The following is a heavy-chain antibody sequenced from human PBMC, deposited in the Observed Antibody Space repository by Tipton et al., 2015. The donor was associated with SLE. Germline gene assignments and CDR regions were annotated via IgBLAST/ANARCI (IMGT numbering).Heavy chain of an antibody. V-gene: IGHV3-9*01. D-gene: IGHD2-21*01. CDR3: AKDRGYGGAFFDY. CDR2: ISWNSGSI. Sequence: SLRLSCAASGFTFDDYAVHWVRQAPGKGLEWVSGISWNSGSIGYADSVKGRFTISRDNAKNSLYLQMNSLRAEDTALYYCAKDRGYGGAFFDYWGQGTLVTVSS. CDR1: GFTFDDYA. J-gene: IGHJ4*02.